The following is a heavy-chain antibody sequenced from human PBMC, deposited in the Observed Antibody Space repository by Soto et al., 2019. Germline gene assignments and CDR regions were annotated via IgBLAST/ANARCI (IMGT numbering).Heavy chain of an antibody. Sequence: ASVKVSCKASGYTFTSYGISWVRQAPGQGLEWMGWISAYNGNTNYAQKLQGRVTMTTDTSTSTAYMELRSLRSDDTAVYYCARGVDTANYYYYYGMDVWGQGTTVTAP. CDR3: ARGVDTANYYYYYGMDV. V-gene: IGHV1-18*01. J-gene: IGHJ6*02. CDR2: ISAYNGNT. CDR1: GYTFTSYG. D-gene: IGHD5-18*01.